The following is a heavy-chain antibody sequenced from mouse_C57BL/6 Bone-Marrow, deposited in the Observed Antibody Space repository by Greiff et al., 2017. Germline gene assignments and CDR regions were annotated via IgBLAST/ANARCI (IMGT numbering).Heavy chain of an antibody. Sequence: EVKLVESGEGLVKPGGSLKLSCAASGFTFSSYAMSWVRQTPEKRLEWVAYISRGGDYIYYADTVKGRFTISRDNARNTLYLQMSSLKSEDTAMYYCTRASYYSNYDAMDYWGQGTSVTVSS. J-gene: IGHJ4*01. CDR1: GFTFSSYA. CDR2: ISRGGDYI. D-gene: IGHD2-5*01. CDR3: TRASYYSNYDAMDY. V-gene: IGHV5-9-1*02.